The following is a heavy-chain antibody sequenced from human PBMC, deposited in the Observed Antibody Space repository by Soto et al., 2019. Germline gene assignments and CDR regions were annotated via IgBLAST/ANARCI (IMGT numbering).Heavy chain of an antibody. D-gene: IGHD2-21*01. V-gene: IGHV1-2*02. CDR3: ARDLAIDYYYGMDV. CDR2: INPXXXXX. Sequence: GASVKVSCKASGYTFTGYYMHWVRQAPGQGLEWMGWINPXXXXXXXXQKFQGRVTMTRDTSISTAYMELSRLRSDDTAVYYCARDLAIDYYYGMDVWGQGTTVTVSS. CDR1: GYTFTGYY. J-gene: IGHJ6*02.